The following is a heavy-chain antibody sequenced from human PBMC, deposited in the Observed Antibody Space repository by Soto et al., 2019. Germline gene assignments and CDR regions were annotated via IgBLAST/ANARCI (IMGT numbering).Heavy chain of an antibody. D-gene: IGHD3-9*01. CDR2: IWYDGSNK. V-gene: IGHV3-33*01. Sequence: EGSVRLSCAPSGFTFSSYGMHWVRQAPGKGLEWVAVIWYDGSNKYYADSVKGGFTISRDNSKNTLYLQMNSLRAEDTAVYYCARDRYFEWVEVYSYYYGMHAWGQGATANVYS. J-gene: IGHJ6*02. CDR1: GFTFSSYG. CDR3: ARDRYFEWVEVYSYYYGMHA.